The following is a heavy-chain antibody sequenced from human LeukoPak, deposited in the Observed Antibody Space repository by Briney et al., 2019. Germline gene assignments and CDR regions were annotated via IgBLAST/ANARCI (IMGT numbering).Heavy chain of an antibody. V-gene: IGHV1-24*01. D-gene: IGHD5-24*01. Sequence: GASVTVSYKLSVYTLTQLSMHWLRQAPGTRLEWMGGCESEVGEKIYAQKFQGRVTMTDDTSTDTAYMELSSVRSEGTAEYYCAPPGAEMATMWAFDIWGQGTMVTVSS. CDR2: CESEVGEK. J-gene: IGHJ3*02. CDR3: APPGAEMATMWAFDI. CDR1: VYTLTQLS.